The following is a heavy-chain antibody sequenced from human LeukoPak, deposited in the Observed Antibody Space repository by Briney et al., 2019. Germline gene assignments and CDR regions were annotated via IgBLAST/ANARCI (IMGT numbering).Heavy chain of an antibody. CDR1: GFTFSSYA. CDR2: INSNGGST. CDR3: ARGFGDYYAFDI. Sequence: PGGSLRLSCAASGFTFSSYAMHWVRQAPGKGLEYVSAINSNGGSTYYANSVKGRFTISRDNSKNTLYLQMGSLRAEDMAVYYCARGFGDYYAFDIWGQGTMVTVSS. J-gene: IGHJ3*02. D-gene: IGHD3-10*01. V-gene: IGHV3-64*01.